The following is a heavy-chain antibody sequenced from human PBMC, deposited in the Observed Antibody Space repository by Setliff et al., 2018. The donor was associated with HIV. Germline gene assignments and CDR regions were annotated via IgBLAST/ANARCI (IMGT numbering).Heavy chain of an antibody. CDR1: GHSISSGGYY. D-gene: IGHD6-6*01. CDR3: ARAHIAARPFDH. V-gene: IGHV4-31*03. J-gene: IGHJ4*02. CDR2: IYYSGTT. Sequence: TLSLTCSVSGHSISSGGYYWNWIRQRPGKGLEWIGYIYYSGTTYYNPSLKSRLIISIDTSKNQFSLKLSSVTAADTAVYFCARAHIAARPFDHWGQGTLVTVSS.